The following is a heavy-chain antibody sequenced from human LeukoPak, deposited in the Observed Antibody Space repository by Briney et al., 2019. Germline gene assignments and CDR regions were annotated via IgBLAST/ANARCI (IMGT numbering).Heavy chain of an antibody. J-gene: IGHJ4*02. CDR2: INTNTGNP. D-gene: IGHD5-24*01. CDR1: GYTFTSYA. Sequence: ASVKISCKASGYTFTSYAMNWVRQAPGQGLEWMGWINTNTGNPTYAQGFTGRFVFSLDTSVSTAYLQISSLKAEDTAVYYCASNIEMATLDYWGQGTLVTVSS. CDR3: ASNIEMATLDY. V-gene: IGHV7-4-1*02.